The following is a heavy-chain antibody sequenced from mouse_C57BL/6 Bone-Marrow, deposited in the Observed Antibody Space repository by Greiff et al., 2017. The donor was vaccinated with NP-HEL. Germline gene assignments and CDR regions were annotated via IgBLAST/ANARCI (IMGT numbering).Heavy chain of an antibody. CDR2: ISGGGGNT. V-gene: IGHV5-9*01. CDR3: ARRGWLLRHFGY. CDR1: GFTFSSYT. D-gene: IGHD2-3*01. Sequence: EVKLMESGGGLVKPGGSLKLSCAASGFTFSSYTMSWVRQTPEKRLEWVATISGGGGNTYYPDSVKGRFTISRDNAKNTLYLQMSSLRSEDTALYYCARRGWLLRHFGYWGQGTTLTVSS. J-gene: IGHJ2*01.